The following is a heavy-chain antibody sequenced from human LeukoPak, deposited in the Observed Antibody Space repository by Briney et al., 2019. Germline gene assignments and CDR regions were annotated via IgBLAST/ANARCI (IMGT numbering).Heavy chain of an antibody. D-gene: IGHD1-26*01. Sequence: GGSLRLSCAASGFTFSSYVMSWVRQAPGKGLEWVSAISGSGGSTYYADSVKGRFTISRDNSKNTLYLQKNSLRAEDTAIYYCAKDRSSGSYTRYGMDVWGQGTTVTVSS. CDR1: GFTFSSYV. V-gene: IGHV3-23*01. CDR2: ISGSGGST. J-gene: IGHJ6*02. CDR3: AKDRSSGSYTRYGMDV.